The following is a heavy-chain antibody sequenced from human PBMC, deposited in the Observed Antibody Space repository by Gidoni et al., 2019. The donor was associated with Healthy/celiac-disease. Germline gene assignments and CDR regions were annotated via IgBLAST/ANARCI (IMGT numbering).Heavy chain of an antibody. Sequence: EVQLVESGGGLVKPGRSLRLSCTASGFTFGDYAMSWFRQAPGKGLEWVGFSRSKAYGGTTEYAASVKGRFTISRDDSKSIAYLQMNSLKTEDTAVYYCTGADGPGAYYFDYWGQGTLVTVSS. V-gene: IGHV3-49*05. D-gene: IGHD3-10*01. CDR2: SRSKAYGGTT. J-gene: IGHJ4*02. CDR1: GFTFGDYA. CDR3: TGADGPGAYYFDY.